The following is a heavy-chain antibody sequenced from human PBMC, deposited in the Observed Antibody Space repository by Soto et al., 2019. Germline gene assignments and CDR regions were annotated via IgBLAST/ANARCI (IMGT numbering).Heavy chain of an antibody. CDR1: GFTFSSYA. CDR3: ARIRYCSSTSCYGGLDY. CDR2: ISYDGSNK. V-gene: IGHV3-30-3*01. J-gene: IGHJ4*02. D-gene: IGHD2-2*01. Sequence: GGSLRLSCAASGFTFSSYAMHWVRQAPGKGLEWVAVISYDGSNKYYADSVKGRFTISRDNSKNTLYLQMNSLRAEDTAVYYCARIRYCSSTSCYGGLDYWGQGTLVTVSS.